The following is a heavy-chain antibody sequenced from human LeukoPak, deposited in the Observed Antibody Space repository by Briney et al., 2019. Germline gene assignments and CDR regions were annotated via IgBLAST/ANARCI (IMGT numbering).Heavy chain of an antibody. CDR1: GFTFSSYG. CDR3: VRAGTSGWDYYNYAMDV. Sequence: GGSLRLSCAASGFTFSSYGMHWVRQAPGKGLEWVANIKQDGSEKYYVDSVEGRFTISRDNAKNSLYLQMNSLRVEDAAIYYCVRAGTSGWDYYNYAMDVWGQGTTVTVSS. D-gene: IGHD6-19*01. J-gene: IGHJ6*02. CDR2: IKQDGSEK. V-gene: IGHV3-7*01.